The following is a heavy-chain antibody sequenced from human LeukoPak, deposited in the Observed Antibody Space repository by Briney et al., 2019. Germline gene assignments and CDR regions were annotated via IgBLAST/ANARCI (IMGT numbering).Heavy chain of an antibody. Sequence: GGSLRLSCAASEVTFSSYAMSWVRPAPGKGLEWVSAICGCGGCTYSADSVKGRFTISRDNAKNSLYLQMNSLRAEDTAVYYCARGSDVGYWGQGTLATVSS. CDR1: EVTFSSYA. V-gene: IGHV3-23*01. J-gene: IGHJ4*02. CDR3: ARGSDVGY. D-gene: IGHD3-10*01. CDR2: ICGCGGCT.